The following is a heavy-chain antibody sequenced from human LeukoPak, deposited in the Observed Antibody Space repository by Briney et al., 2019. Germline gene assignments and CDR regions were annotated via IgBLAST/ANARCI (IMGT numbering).Heavy chain of an antibody. V-gene: IGHV3-21*01. CDR3: VSYFGFDY. CDR2: ISSRSSYI. CDR1: GFNFSNYN. D-gene: IGHD3-10*01. J-gene: IGHJ4*02. Sequence: GSPRLFWAASGFNFSNYNINWVRQAPGKGLEWVSSISSRSSYIYYADSLKGRFTISRDNAKNSVYLQMNSLRAEDTAVYYCVSYFGFDYWGQGTLVTVSS.